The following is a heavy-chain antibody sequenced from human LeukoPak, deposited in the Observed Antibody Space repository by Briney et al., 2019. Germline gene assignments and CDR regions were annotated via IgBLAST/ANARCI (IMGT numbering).Heavy chain of an antibody. V-gene: IGHV3-13*01. CDR3: ARDTSGYSYGQLDY. CDR1: GFTFSSYD. CDR2: IDTVGNT. J-gene: IGHJ4*02. D-gene: IGHD5-18*01. Sequence: PGGSLRLSCAASGFTFSSYDMHWVRQATGKGLEWVSAIDTVGNTYCAGSVKGRFTISRENAKNSLYLQMNSLRDGDTAVYYCARDTSGYSYGQLDYWGQGTLVTVSS.